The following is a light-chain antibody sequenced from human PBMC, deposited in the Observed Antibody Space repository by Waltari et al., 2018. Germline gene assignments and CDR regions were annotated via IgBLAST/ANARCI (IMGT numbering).Light chain of an antibody. CDR2: AAS. CDR1: QGISSY. J-gene: IGKJ1*01. Sequence: IQLTQSPSSLSASVGARVPITCRASQGISSYLAWYQQKPGKAPKLLIYAASTLQSGVPSRFSGSGSGTDFTLTISSLQPEDFATYYCQQLNSYPPWTFGQGTKVEIK. V-gene: IGKV1-9*01. CDR3: QQLNSYPPWT.